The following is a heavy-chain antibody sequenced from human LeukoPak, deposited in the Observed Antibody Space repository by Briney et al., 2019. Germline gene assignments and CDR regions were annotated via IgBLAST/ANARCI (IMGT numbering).Heavy chain of an antibody. CDR2: IYPGDSDT. D-gene: IGHD2-2*02. Sequence: GESLKISCKGSGYSFTSYWIGWVRQMPGKGLEWMGIIYPGDSDTRYSPSFQGQVTISADKSISTAYLQWSSLKASDTAMYYCARQETRYCSSTSCYTGNYWSQGTLVTVSS. CDR1: GYSFTSYW. J-gene: IGHJ4*02. CDR3: ARQETRYCSSTSCYTGNY. V-gene: IGHV5-51*01.